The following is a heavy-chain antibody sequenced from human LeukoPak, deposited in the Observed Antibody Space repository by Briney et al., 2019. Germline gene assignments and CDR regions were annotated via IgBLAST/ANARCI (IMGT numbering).Heavy chain of an antibody. CDR2: IYTSGST. CDR3: ATSILAAAGQGAFDI. J-gene: IGHJ3*02. CDR1: GGSISSYY. D-gene: IGHD6-13*01. V-gene: IGHV4-4*07. Sequence: NSSETLSLTCTVSGGSISSYYWSWIRQPAGKGLEWIGRIYTSGSTNYKSSLKSRVTMSVDTSKNQFSLKLSSVTASDTAVYYCATSILAAAGQGAFDIWGQGTMVTVS.